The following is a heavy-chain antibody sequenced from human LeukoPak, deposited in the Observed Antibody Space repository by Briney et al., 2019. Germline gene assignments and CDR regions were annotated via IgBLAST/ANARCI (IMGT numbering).Heavy chain of an antibody. CDR3: ARGHIAVLTAPDY. Sequence: GGSLRLSCAASGFTFSNYWMHWVRHAPGKGLVWVSRIKNDGSRTSYADSVKGRFTISRDNAKNTLYLQMNSLRAEDTAMYYCARGHIAVLTAPDYWGQGTLVTVSS. CDR2: IKNDGSRT. J-gene: IGHJ4*02. CDR1: GFTFSNYW. D-gene: IGHD2-21*02. V-gene: IGHV3-74*01.